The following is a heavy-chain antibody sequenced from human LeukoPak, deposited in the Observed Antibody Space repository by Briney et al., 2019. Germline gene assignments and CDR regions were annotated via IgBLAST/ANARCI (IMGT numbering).Heavy chain of an antibody. CDR3: AKHYGDYYYFMDV. D-gene: IGHD4-17*01. Sequence: PGGSLRLSCAASGFTFSSYGMSWVRQAPGKGLEWVSAISNSGGGNTYYTDSVKGRFTISRDNAKNTLYLQVNSLRAEDTAVYYCAKHYGDYYYFMDVWGKGTTVTVS. V-gene: IGHV3-23*01. CDR2: ISNSGGGNT. J-gene: IGHJ6*03. CDR1: GFTFSSYG.